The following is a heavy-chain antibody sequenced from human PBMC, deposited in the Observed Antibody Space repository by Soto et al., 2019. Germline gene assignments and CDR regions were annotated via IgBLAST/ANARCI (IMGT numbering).Heavy chain of an antibody. D-gene: IGHD2-15*01. CDR1: GGIFSSYA. V-gene: IGHV1-69*06. Sequence: SVKVSCKAYGGIFSSYAFSWVRQAPGEGLEWMGGIIPISDTANYAQRFQDRVTITADKSTSTAYMELSSLRSEDTAVYYCARGGDSSDRLVVVVAATHYYYYYGMDVWGQ. CDR2: IIPISDTA. CDR3: ARGGDSSDRLVVVVAATHYYYYYGMDV. J-gene: IGHJ6*02.